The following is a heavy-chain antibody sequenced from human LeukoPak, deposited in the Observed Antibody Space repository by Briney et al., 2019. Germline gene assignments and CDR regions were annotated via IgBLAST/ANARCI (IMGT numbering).Heavy chain of an antibody. Sequence: GSVKVSCKASGYTFRGDYVHWVRQAPGQGLEWMGRINPSTGGTTYAKKLQGRDTMTRYTSVSTAYMELNMLTSHDTAVYFCARDRNLYSGSFASWGQGTLVTVSS. CDR2: INPSTGGT. D-gene: IGHD1-26*01. CDR3: ARDRNLYSGSFAS. V-gene: IGHV1-2*06. J-gene: IGHJ4*02. CDR1: GYTFRGDY.